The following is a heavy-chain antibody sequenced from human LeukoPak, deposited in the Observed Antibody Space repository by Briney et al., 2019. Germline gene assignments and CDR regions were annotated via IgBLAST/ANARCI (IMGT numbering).Heavy chain of an antibody. V-gene: IGHV3-48*01. D-gene: IGHD6-25*01. J-gene: IGHJ4*02. CDR1: GFTFSSYS. Sequence: GGSLRLSCAASGFTFSSYSMNWVRKAPGKGMEWVSYISSSSSNIYYADSVKGRFTISRDNAMNSLYLQMNSLRAEDTAVYYCAIAASQGYWGQGTLVTVSS. CDR3: AIAASQGY. CDR2: ISSSSSNI.